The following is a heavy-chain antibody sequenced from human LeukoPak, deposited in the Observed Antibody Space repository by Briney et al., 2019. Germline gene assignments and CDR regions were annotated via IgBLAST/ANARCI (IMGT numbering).Heavy chain of an antibody. CDR3: ARDYVSHNGVYDCFEF. Sequence: GGSLRLSCAASGFTFNTYAMSWVRQVPGKGPEWVATIGAADTYYAGAVKGRFTISRDDSKNRVFLQMDSMRAEDTAVYYCARDYVSHNGVYDCFEFWGQGTQVTVSS. J-gene: IGHJ4*02. CDR1: GFTFNTYA. CDR2: IGAADT. D-gene: IGHD3-16*01. V-gene: IGHV3-23*01.